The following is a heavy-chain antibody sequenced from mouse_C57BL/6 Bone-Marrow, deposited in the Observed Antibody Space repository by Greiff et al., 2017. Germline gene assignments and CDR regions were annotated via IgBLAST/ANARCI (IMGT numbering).Heavy chain of an antibody. CDR1: GFTFSDYY. CDR3: ARRGDDGYYGYFDV. D-gene: IGHD2-3*01. V-gene: IGHV5-12*01. Sequence: EVHLVESGGGLVQPGGSLKLSCAASGFTFSDYYMYWVRQTPEKRLEWVAYISNGGGSTYYPDTVKGRFTISRDNAKNTLYLQMSRLKSEDTAMXYCARRGDDGYYGYFDVWGTGTTVTGSS. J-gene: IGHJ1*03. CDR2: ISNGGGST.